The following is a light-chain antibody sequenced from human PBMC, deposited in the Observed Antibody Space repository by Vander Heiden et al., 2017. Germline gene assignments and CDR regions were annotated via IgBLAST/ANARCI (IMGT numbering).Light chain of an antibody. J-gene: IGLJ3*02. CDR3: AAWDDSLSGPRV. CDR2: RNN. V-gene: IGLV1-47*01. CDR1: SSNIGSNY. Sequence: QSVLTQPPSASGTPGQRVTISCSGSSSNIGSNYVYWYQQLPGTAPKLLIYRNNQRPSGGPARLSGSKSGTSASLAISGLRSEDEADYYCAAWDDSLSGPRVFGGGTKLTVL.